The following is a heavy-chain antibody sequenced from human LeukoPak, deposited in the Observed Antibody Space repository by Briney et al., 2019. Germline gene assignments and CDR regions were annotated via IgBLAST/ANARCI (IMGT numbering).Heavy chain of an antibody. CDR1: GGTFSSYA. CDR2: IIPIFGTA. V-gene: IGHV1-69*06. Sequence: GASVKVSCKASGGTFSSYAISWVRQAPGQGLEWMGGIIPIFGTANYAQKLQGRVTVTGDTSTNTAHMELSSLRSEDTAVYYCATRFYDTTSYAYVHAFDIWGQGTLVTVSS. CDR3: ATRFYDTTSYAYVHAFDI. J-gene: IGHJ3*02. D-gene: IGHD3-16*01.